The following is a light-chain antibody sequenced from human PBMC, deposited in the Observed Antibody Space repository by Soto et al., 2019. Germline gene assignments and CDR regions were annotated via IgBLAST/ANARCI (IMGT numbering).Light chain of an antibody. V-gene: IGKV3-15*01. Sequence: EIVMTQSPATLSVSPGEGGTLSCRASQGVYSNVAWYQQKPGQAPRLLIYGASTRATGIPARFSGSGSETDFTLTISSLEPEDFAVYYCQQRSNWPRTFGQGTKVDIK. CDR3: QQRSNWPRT. CDR2: GAS. CDR1: QGVYSN. J-gene: IGKJ1*01.